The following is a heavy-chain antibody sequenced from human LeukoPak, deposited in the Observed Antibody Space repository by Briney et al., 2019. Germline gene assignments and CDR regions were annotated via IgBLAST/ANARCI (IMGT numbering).Heavy chain of an antibody. V-gene: IGHV1-18*01. Sequence: APVKVSCKASGYTFTSYGISWVRQAPGQGLEWMGWISAYNGNTNYAQKLQGRVTMTTDTSTSTAYMELRSLRSDDTAVYYCARVKKVGAYYYYGMDVWGQGTTVTVSS. CDR2: ISAYNGNT. CDR1: GYTFTSYG. D-gene: IGHD1-26*01. J-gene: IGHJ6*02. CDR3: ARVKKVGAYYYYGMDV.